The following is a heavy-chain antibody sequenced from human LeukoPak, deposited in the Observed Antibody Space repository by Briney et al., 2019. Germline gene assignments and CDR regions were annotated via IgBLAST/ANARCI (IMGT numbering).Heavy chain of an antibody. Sequence: SETLSLTCTVSGGSISSYDWSWIRQPPGKGLEWIGYIYYSGSTKCNPSLKSRVTISVDTSKNQFSLKLRFVTAADTAVYYCARPTSPRDDLWFDPWGQGTLVTVSS. D-gene: IGHD5-24*01. J-gene: IGHJ5*02. CDR2: IYYSGST. CDR1: GGSISSYD. CDR3: ARPTSPRDDLWFDP. V-gene: IGHV4-59*08.